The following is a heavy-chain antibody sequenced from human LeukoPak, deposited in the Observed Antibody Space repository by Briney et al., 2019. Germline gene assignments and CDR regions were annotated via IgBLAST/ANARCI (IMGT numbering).Heavy chain of an antibody. Sequence: TSETLSLTCTVSDGSISNYYWSWIRQPPGTGLEWIAYIDYRGSTTYNPSLKSRVTISVDTPRNQFSLKLSSVTAADTAVYYCARSRSGYSYDHAAFDIWGQGTMVTVSS. V-gene: IGHV4-59*01. D-gene: IGHD5-18*01. J-gene: IGHJ3*02. CDR3: ARSRSGYSYDHAAFDI. CDR2: IDYRGST. CDR1: DGSISNYY.